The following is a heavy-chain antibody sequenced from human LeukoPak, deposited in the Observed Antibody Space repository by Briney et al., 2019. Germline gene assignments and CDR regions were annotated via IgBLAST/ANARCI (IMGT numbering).Heavy chain of an antibody. J-gene: IGHJ4*02. CDR3: ARQGPGYGSGSYYY. CDR2: INHSGST. CDR1: GGSFSGYY. D-gene: IGHD3-10*01. Sequence: SETLSLTCAVYGGSFSGYYWSWFRQPPGKGLEWIGEINHSGSTNYNPSLKSRVTISVDTSKNQFSLKLSSVTAADTAVYYCARQGPGYGSGSYYYWGQGTLVTVSS. V-gene: IGHV4-34*01.